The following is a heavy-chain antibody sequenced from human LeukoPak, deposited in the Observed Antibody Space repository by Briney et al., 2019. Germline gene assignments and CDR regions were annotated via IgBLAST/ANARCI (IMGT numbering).Heavy chain of an antibody. D-gene: IGHD6-19*01. J-gene: IGHJ4*02. V-gene: IGHV3-15*01. CDR1: GFIFSNAW. CDR2: LKRKIDGGTI. Sequence: GGSLRLSCAASGFIFSNAWMSWVRQTPGKGLEWVGRLKRKIDGGTIDYAAPVKGRFTISRDDSKNTLYLQINSLETEDTGVYYCTTGGWYGGDFWGQGTLVTVSS. CDR3: TTGGWYGGDF.